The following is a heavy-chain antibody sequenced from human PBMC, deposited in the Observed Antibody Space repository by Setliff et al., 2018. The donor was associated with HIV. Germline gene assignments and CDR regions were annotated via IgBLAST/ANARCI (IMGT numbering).Heavy chain of an antibody. CDR2: IIPVFGKV. V-gene: IGHV1-69*13. CDR3: ARDASISSPYDAFDI. Sequence: ASVKVSCKASGGTFSSFGINWIRQAPGQGLEWMGGIIPVFGKVEYAQRFQGRVKITADESTSTAYMEMSSLRSEDMAVYYCARDASISSPYDAFDIWGQGTMVTVSS. J-gene: IGHJ3*02. CDR1: GGTFSSFG. D-gene: IGHD6-6*01.